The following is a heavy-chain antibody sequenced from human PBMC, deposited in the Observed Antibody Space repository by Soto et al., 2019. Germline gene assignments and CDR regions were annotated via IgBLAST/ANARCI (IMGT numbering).Heavy chain of an antibody. J-gene: IGHJ4*02. CDR1: GFSISSNYY. Sequence: QVLLQESGPGLVQPSGTLSLSCAVSGFSISSNYYWGWVRQSPGKGLEWLGDISHIGSVNYSPSLMSRVTISMDRSENQFSLKLNSVTAADTAVYYCVRSFGWYAIDYWGQGTLVIVSS. V-gene: IGHV4-4*02. CDR2: ISHIGSV. D-gene: IGHD6-19*01. CDR3: VRSFGWYAIDY.